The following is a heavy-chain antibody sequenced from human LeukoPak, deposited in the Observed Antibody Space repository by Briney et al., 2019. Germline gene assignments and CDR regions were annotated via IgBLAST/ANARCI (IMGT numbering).Heavy chain of an antibody. Sequence: GASVKVSCKVSGYTLTELSMHWVRQAPGKGLEWMGGFDPEDGETIYAQKFQGRVTMTEDTSTDTAYMELSSLRSEDTAVYYCAFSVGAFYYFDYWGQGTLVTVSS. CDR2: FDPEDGET. CDR3: AFSVGAFYYFDY. CDR1: GYTLTELS. J-gene: IGHJ4*02. D-gene: IGHD1-26*01. V-gene: IGHV1-24*01.